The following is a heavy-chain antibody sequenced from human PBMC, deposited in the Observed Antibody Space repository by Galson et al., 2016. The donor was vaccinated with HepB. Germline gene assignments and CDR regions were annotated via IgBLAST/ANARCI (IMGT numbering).Heavy chain of an antibody. Sequence: SVKVSCKVSGYTLGDLSVYWVRQAPGKGLESMGGIDREDGDTMYAQKFQGRVTMTEDTSTDTAYMELRSLRSEDTALYYCVIDPQVWGQGTLVTVSS. CDR2: IDREDGDT. V-gene: IGHV1-24*01. CDR1: GYTLGDLS. J-gene: IGHJ4*02. CDR3: VIDPQV.